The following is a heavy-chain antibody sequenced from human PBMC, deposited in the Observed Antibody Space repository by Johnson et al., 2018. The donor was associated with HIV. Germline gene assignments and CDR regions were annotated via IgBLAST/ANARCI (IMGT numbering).Heavy chain of an antibody. CDR2: INWNGGST. V-gene: IGHV3-20*04. Sequence: VHLVESGGGVVRPGGSLRLSCAASGFTFDDYGMSWVRQAPGKGLEWVSGINWNGGSTGYADSVKGRFTISRDNAKNSLYLQMNSLRAEDTAVYYCATSLTGTRPFDIWGQGTMVTVSS. CDR3: ATSLTGTRPFDI. J-gene: IGHJ3*02. CDR1: GFTFDDYG. D-gene: IGHD1-7*01.